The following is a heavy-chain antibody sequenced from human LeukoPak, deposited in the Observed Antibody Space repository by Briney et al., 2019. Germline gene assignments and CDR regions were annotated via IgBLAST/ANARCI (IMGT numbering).Heavy chain of an antibody. J-gene: IGHJ5*02. V-gene: IGHV4-34*01. D-gene: IGHD3-10*01. CDR3: ARHGVGVGELSWFDP. CDR2: INHSGST. CDR1: GGSFSGYY. Sequence: PSETLSLTCAVYGGSFSGYYWSWIRQPPGKGLEWIGEINHSGSTNYNPSLKSRVTISVDTSKNQFSLKLSSVTAADTAVYYCARHGVGVGELSWFDPWGQGTLVTVSS.